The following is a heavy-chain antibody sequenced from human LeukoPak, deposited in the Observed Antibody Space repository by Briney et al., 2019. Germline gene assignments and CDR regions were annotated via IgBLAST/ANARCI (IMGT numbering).Heavy chain of an antibody. CDR3: ARLSIAAAGTLNFDY. J-gene: IGHJ4*02. Sequence: SETLSLTCTVSGGSISSYYWSWIRQPPGKGLEWIGYIYYSGSTNYNPSLKSRVTISVDTSKNQFSLKLSSVTAADTAVYYCARLSIAAAGTLNFDYWGQGTLVTVSS. CDR1: GGSISSYY. CDR2: IYYSGST. V-gene: IGHV4-59*08. D-gene: IGHD6-13*01.